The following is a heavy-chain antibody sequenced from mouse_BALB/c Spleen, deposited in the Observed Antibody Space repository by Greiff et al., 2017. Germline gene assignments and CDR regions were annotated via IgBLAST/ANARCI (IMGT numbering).Heavy chain of an antibody. CDR3: ARSRAWFAY. V-gene: IGHV1S29*02. J-gene: IGHJ3*01. Sequence: EVQVVESGPELVKPGASVKISCKASGYTFTDYNMHWVKQSHGKSLEWIGYIYPYNGGTGYNQKFKSKATLTVDNSSSTAYMELRSLTSEDSAVYYCARSRAWFAYWGQGTLVTVSA. CDR2: IYPYNGGT. CDR1: GYTFTDYN.